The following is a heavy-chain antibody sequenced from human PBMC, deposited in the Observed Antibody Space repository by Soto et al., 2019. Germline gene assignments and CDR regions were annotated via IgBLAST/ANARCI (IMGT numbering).Heavy chain of an antibody. CDR2: VNHSGST. V-gene: IGHV4-34*01. CDR1: GASFSDYY. J-gene: IGHJ4*02. D-gene: IGHD6-13*01. Sequence: SETLSLTCAVYGASFSDYYWSWIRQPPGQGLEWLGEVNHSGSTNYNPSLKSRVTISVDTSKNQFFLKLSSVTAADTAVYYCARGRAAAFWGQGTLVTVSS. CDR3: ARGRAAAF.